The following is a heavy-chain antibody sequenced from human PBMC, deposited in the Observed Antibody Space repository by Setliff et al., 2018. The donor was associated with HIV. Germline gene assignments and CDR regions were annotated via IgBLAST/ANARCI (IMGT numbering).Heavy chain of an antibody. D-gene: IGHD3-22*01. Sequence: PSETLSLTCTVSGGSISSYYWSWIRQPPGKGLEWIGYIYYSGSSNYNPSLKSRVTISVDTSKNHFSLKLSSVTAADTAVYYCASLSSGSDWYFDLWGRGTRVTVPQ. CDR3: ASLSSGSDWYFDL. J-gene: IGHJ2*01. CDR1: GGSISSYY. V-gene: IGHV4-59*01. CDR2: IYYSGSS.